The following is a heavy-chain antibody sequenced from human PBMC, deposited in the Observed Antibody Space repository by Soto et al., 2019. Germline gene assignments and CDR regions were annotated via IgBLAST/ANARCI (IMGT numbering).Heavy chain of an antibody. J-gene: IGHJ4*02. CDR3: ASQQLVYEY. CDR1: GGTFSSYT. D-gene: IGHD6-13*01. Sequence: SVKVSCKASGGTFSSYTISWVRQAPGQGLEWMGRIIPILGIANYAQKFQGRVTITADKSTSTAYMEMSSLRYEDTAVYYCASQQLVYEYWGQGTLVTGSS. V-gene: IGHV1-69*02. CDR2: IIPILGIA.